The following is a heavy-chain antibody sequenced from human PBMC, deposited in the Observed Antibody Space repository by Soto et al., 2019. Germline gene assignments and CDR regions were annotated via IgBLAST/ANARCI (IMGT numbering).Heavy chain of an antibody. CDR2: ISSNGGST. CDR1: GFTFSSYA. Sequence: GGSLRHSGSASGFTFSSYAMHWVRQAPGKGLEYVSAISSNGGSTYYADSVKGRFTISRDNSKNTLYLQMSSLRAEDTAVYYCVKTSIAVAASGWFDPWGQGTLVTVSS. D-gene: IGHD6-19*01. CDR3: VKTSIAVAASGWFDP. V-gene: IGHV3-64D*06. J-gene: IGHJ5*02.